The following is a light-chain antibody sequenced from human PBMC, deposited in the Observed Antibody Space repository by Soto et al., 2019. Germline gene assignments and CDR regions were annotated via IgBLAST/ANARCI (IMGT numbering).Light chain of an antibody. CDR2: GAS. V-gene: IGKV1-39*01. CDR3: QQSFSTPT. CDR1: QSIGTY. J-gene: IGKJ1*01. Sequence: DIQVTQSPSSLSASVGDRLTITCRASQSIGTYLNWYHQKPGKAPQLLIYGASTLQSGVPSRFSGSGSGTHFTLTINSLQSEDFGTYSCQQSFSTPTFGQGTKVDIK.